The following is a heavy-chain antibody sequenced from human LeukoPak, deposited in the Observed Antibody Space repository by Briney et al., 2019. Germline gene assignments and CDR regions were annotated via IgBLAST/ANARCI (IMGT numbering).Heavy chain of an antibody. J-gene: IGHJ3*02. CDR2: ISGRGGSR. CDR3: AKVSTYGDDYHDAFDI. D-gene: IGHD4-17*01. Sequence: GGSLRLSCAASGFTFRNYAMSWVRQPPRKGLEWVSAISGRGGSRYYADSVEGRFTISRDNSKNTLYLQMNSLRAEDTAVYYCAKVSTYGDDYHDAFDIWGQGTMVTVSS. V-gene: IGHV3-23*01. CDR1: GFTFRNYA.